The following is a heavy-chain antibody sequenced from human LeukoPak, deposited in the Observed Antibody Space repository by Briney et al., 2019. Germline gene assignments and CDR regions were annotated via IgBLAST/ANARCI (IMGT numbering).Heavy chain of an antibody. Sequence: GGSLRLSCAASGFTFDYYAMTWVRQAPGKGLEWVSIISGSGGTTYYADSVKGRFTISRDNSKNMLYLQMNSLRVEDTALYYCAKERGTTKDFDYWGQGTLVTVSS. CDR3: AKERGTTKDFDY. D-gene: IGHD1-7*01. CDR1: GFTFDYYA. CDR2: ISGSGGTT. V-gene: IGHV3-23*01. J-gene: IGHJ4*02.